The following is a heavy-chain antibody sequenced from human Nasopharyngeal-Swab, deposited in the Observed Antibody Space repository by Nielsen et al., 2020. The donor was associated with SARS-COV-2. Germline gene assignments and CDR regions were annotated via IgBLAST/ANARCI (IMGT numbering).Heavy chain of an antibody. Sequence: ASVKVSCKVSGYTLTELSMHWVRQAPGKGLEWMGIINPSGGSTSYAQKFQGRVTMTRDTSTSTVYMELSSLRSEDTAVYYCAREGERSSGWFFDYWGQGTLVTVSS. CDR1: GYTLTELS. V-gene: IGHV1-46*01. D-gene: IGHD6-19*01. CDR3: AREGERSSGWFFDY. J-gene: IGHJ4*02. CDR2: INPSGGST.